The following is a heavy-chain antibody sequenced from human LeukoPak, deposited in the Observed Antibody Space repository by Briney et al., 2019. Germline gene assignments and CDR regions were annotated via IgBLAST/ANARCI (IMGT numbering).Heavy chain of an antibody. CDR2: TNPSGGST. CDR3: ARDTRWLPGAY. V-gene: IGHV1-46*01. D-gene: IGHD5-24*01. J-gene: IGHJ4*02. Sequence: ASVKVSCKASGYTFTSYYMHWVRQAPGQGLEWMGITNPSGGSTSYAQKFQGRVTMTRDTSTSTVYMELSSLRSEDTAVYYCARDTRWLPGAYWGQGTLVTVSS. CDR1: GYTFTSYY.